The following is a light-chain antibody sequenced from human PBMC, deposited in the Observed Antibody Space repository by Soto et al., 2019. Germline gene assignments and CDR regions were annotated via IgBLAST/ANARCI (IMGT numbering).Light chain of an antibody. J-gene: IGLJ1*01. V-gene: IGLV2-14*01. Sequence: QSALTQPASVSGSPGQSITISCTGTSSDVGGYNYVSWYQQHPGKAPKLMIYEVSNRPSGVSNRFSGSKSGNTASLTISGLQAEDEADYYCSSHNPTGTLQIFGRGTKLTVL. CDR2: EVS. CDR1: SSDVGGYNY. CDR3: SSHNPTGTLQI.